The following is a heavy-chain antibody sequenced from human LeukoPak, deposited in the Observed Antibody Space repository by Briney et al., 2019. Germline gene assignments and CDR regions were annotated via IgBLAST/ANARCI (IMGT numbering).Heavy chain of an antibody. J-gene: IGHJ4*02. CDR3: ARGGIDIAVAGTFDY. V-gene: IGHV4-39*01. D-gene: IGHD6-19*01. CDR1: GGSISSSSFY. Sequence: SETLSLTCTVSGGSISSSSFYWGWIRQPPGKGLEWIGSVSNSGDTYYNASLKSRVTISVDTSKNQFSLKLSSVTAADTAVYYCARGGIDIAVAGTFDYWGQGTLVTVSS. CDR2: VSNSGDT.